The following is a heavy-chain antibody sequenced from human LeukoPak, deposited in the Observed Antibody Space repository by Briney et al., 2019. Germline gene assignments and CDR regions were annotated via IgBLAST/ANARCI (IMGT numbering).Heavy chain of an antibody. CDR3: ARDLIGRQTRDY. D-gene: IGHD2-8*01. Sequence: GGSLRLSCAASGFTFSSYWMSWVRQAPGKGLEWVSGINWNGGSTGYADSVKGRFTISRDNAKNSLYLQMNSLRAEDTALYYCARDLIGRQTRDYWGQGTLVTVSS. CDR2: INWNGGST. V-gene: IGHV3-20*04. J-gene: IGHJ4*02. CDR1: GFTFSSYW.